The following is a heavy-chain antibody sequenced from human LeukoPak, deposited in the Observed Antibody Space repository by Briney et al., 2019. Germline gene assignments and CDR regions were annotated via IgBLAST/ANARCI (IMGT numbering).Heavy chain of an antibody. CDR1: GLTFGHQY. Sequence: GGSLKLSCAASGLTFGHQYMTWIRQTPGKGLEWVSFISGDGRRTFYPDSVKGRFTISMDNTKNSLYLQVNSLRAEDTAMYYCATLHFYAMGVWGQGTTVTVSS. CDR2: ISGDGRRT. J-gene: IGHJ6*02. CDR3: ATLHFYAMGV. V-gene: IGHV3-11*01.